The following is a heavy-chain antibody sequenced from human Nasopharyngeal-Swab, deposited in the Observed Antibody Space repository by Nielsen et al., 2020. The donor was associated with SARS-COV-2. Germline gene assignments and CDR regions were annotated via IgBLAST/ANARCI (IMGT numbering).Heavy chain of an antibody. Sequence: ASMKVSCKASGYTFTSYAMHWVRQAPGQRLEWMGWINAGNGNTKYSQKFQGRVTITRDTSASTAYMELSSLRSEDTAVYYCARGLGIFGFPRGGMDVWGQGTTVTVSS. V-gene: IGHV1-3*01. CDR1: GYTFTSYA. CDR3: ARGLGIFGFPRGGMDV. D-gene: IGHD3-3*01. CDR2: INAGNGNT. J-gene: IGHJ6*02.